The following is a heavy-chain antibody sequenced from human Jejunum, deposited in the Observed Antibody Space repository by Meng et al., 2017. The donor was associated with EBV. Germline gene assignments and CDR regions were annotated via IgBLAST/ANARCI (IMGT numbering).Heavy chain of an antibody. CDR2: INPNSGGA. CDR1: AYTFAGYY. D-gene: IGHD3-16*01. CDR3: AREGLVGDLRYFDL. J-gene: IGHJ2*01. Sequence: QVEVVRSGVEVKKPGASVKVSCKAAAYTFAGYYMHWVRQAPGQGLEWMGRINPNSGGANYAQKFQGRVTMTRDTSISTAYMELSRLRSDDTAVYYCAREGLVGDLRYFDLWGRGTLVTVSS. V-gene: IGHV1-2*06.